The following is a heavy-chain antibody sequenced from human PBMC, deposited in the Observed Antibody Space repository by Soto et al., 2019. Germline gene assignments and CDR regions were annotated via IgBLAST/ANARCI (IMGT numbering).Heavy chain of an antibody. CDR1: GYTFTSYA. CDR2: INAGNGNT. CDR3: AREGNSVQLERRKRIRNFDY. J-gene: IGHJ4*02. Sequence: ASVKVSCKASGYTFTSYAMHWVRQAPGQRLEWMGWINAGNGNTRYSQKFQGRVTITRDTSASTAYMELSSLRSEDTAVYYCAREGNSVQLERRKRIRNFDYWGQGTLVTVSS. D-gene: IGHD1-1*01. V-gene: IGHV1-3*01.